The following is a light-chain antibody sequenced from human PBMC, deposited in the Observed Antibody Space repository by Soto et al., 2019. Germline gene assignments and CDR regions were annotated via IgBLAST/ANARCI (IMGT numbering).Light chain of an antibody. CDR2: GAS. V-gene: IGKV3-15*01. J-gene: IGKJ3*01. CDR1: QSVSNN. Sequence: EIVMTQSPATLSVSPGERATLSCRASQSVSNNLAWYQHKPGQPPRLLIYGASTRATGIPARFSGSGSGTEFTLTISSLQSEDFVIYYCQQYNSWPPFTFGPGTKVDIK. CDR3: QQYNSWPPFT.